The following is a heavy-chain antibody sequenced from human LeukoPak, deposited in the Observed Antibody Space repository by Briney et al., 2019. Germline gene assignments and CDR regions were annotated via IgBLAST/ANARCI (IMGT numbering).Heavy chain of an antibody. CDR2: IYYSGST. CDR1: GGSISSYY. D-gene: IGHD5-12*01. J-gene: IGHJ4*02. Sequence: SETLSLTCTVSGGSISSYYWSWIRQPPGKGLEWIGYIYYSGSTNYNPSLKSRVTISVDTSKNQFSLKLSSVTAADTAVYYCARGQESGYEEFDYWGQGILVTVSS. V-gene: IGHV4-59*01. CDR3: ARGQESGYEEFDY.